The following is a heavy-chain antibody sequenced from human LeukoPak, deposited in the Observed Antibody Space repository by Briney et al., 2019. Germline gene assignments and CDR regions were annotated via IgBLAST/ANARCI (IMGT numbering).Heavy chain of an antibody. CDR1: GYTFTGYY. Sequence: ASVKVSCKASGYTFTGYYMHWVRQAPGQGLEWMGWINPNSGGTNYAQKFQGRVTITADESTSTAYMELSSLRSEDTAVYYCARGEWGPWLSDAFDIWGQGTMVTVSS. CDR2: INPNSGGT. J-gene: IGHJ3*02. V-gene: IGHV1-2*02. D-gene: IGHD3-3*01. CDR3: ARGEWGPWLSDAFDI.